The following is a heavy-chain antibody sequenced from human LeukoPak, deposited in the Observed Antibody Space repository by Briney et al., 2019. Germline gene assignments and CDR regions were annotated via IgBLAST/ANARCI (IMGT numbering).Heavy chain of an antibody. CDR3: ARGLGDGYNPPDFDY. CDR2: IWYDGSNK. J-gene: IGHJ4*02. D-gene: IGHD5-24*01. Sequence: GGSLRLSCAASGFTFSSYGMHWVRQAPGKGLEWVAVIWYDGSNKYYADSVKGRFTISRDNSKNTLYLQMNSLRAEDTAVYYCARGLGDGYNPPDFDYWGQGTLVTVSS. V-gene: IGHV3-33*01. CDR1: GFTFSSYG.